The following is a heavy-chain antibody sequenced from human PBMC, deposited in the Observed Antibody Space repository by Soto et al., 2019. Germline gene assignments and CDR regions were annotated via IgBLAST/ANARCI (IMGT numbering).Heavy chain of an antibody. CDR2: ITGGGDNT. V-gene: IGHV3-23*01. CDR1: GFTFGSYA. Sequence: GSLRLSCAASGFTFGSYAMSWVRQAPGKGLEWVSAITGGGDNTYYVDSVKGRFTISRDNTKNSLYLEMNSLRVEDTAVYYCGTVWGSYRFQPLDYWGQGTLVTVSS. J-gene: IGHJ4*02. D-gene: IGHD3-16*02. CDR3: GTVWGSYRFQPLDY.